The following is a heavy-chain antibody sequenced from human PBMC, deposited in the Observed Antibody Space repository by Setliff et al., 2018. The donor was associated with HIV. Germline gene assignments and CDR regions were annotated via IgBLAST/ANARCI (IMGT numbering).Heavy chain of an antibody. CDR2: IYSNGGT. CDR3: ARGGGRETYWENY. J-gene: IGHJ4*02. D-gene: IGHD1-26*01. V-gene: IGHV4-61*01. Sequence: PSETLSLTCTVSGDSISSGSHYWSWIRQPPGKGLEYIGYIYSNGGTNYNPSLQSRVTISVDTPKNQFSQKLSPVTAADTAVYYCARGGGRETYWENYWGQGTPVTVSS. CDR1: GDSISSGSHY.